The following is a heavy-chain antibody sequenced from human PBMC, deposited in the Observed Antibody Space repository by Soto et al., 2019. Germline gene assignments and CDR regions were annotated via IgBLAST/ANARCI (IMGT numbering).Heavy chain of an antibody. D-gene: IGHD2-2*01. J-gene: IGHJ5*02. CDR2: IYWDDDK. CDR1: GFSLSTSGVG. V-gene: IGHV2-5*02. CDR3: ARTYQLLAFYNWFDP. Sequence: QITLKESGPTLVKPTQPLTLTCTFSGFSLSTSGVGVGWIRQPPGKALEWLALIYWDDDKRYSPSLKSRLTITKDTSKNQVVLTMTNMDPVDTATYYCARTYQLLAFYNWFDPWGQGPLVTVSS.